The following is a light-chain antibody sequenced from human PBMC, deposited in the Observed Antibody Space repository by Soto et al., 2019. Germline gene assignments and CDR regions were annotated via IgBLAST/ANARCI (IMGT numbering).Light chain of an antibody. J-gene: IGLJ3*02. CDR2: ENK. V-gene: IGLV6-57*01. CDR3: QSSDDSDHWV. Sequence: NFMLTQPHSVSESPGKTVTISCTRSSGDIASNYVQWFQQRPGSSPTTVIYENKQRPSEVPDRFSGSIDSSSNSASLTISGLTTEDEADYYCQSSDDSDHWVFGGGTKVTVL. CDR1: SGDIASNY.